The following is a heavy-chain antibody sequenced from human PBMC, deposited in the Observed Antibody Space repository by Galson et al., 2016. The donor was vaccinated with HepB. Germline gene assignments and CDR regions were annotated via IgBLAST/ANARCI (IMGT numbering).Heavy chain of an antibody. V-gene: IGHV3-23*01. CDR3: GKQGGFDY. J-gene: IGHJ4*02. CDR2: ITPRGDAA. CDR1: GFSFSNSG. Sequence: SLRLSCAASGFSFSNSGMSWVRQAPGRGLEWVSGITPRGDAAHYADFVKGRFTISRDNSKNTLYLKMNNLTAGDTAIYYRGKQGGFDYWGQGALVTVSS.